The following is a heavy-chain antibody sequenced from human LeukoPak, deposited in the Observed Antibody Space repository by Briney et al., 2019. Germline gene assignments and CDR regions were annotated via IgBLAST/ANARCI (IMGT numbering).Heavy chain of an antibody. V-gene: IGHV1-69*02. D-gene: IGHD5-24*01. CDR2: IIPILGIA. CDR3: ARVPEGRDGYNYGFN. Sequence: SVKVSCKASGGTFSSYTISWVRQAPGQGLEWMGRIIPILGIANYAQKFQGRVTITADKSTSTAYMELSSLRAEDTAVYYCARVPEGRDGYNYGFNWGQGTLVTVSS. J-gene: IGHJ4*02. CDR1: GGTFSSYT.